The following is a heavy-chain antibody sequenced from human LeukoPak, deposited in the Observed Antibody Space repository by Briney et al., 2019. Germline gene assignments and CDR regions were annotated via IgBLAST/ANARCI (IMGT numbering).Heavy chain of an antibody. D-gene: IGHD2-2*02. CDR3: ARAEGYCSSTSCYTRGLEY. J-gene: IGHJ4*02. V-gene: IGHV4-30-4*08. CDR2: IYYSGST. Sequence: PSETLSLTCTVSGGSISSGDYYWSWIRQPPGKGLEWIGYIYYSGSTYYNPSLKSRVTISVDTSKNQFSLKLSSVTAADTAVYYCARAEGYCSSTSCYTRGLEYWGQGTLVTVSS. CDR1: GGSISSGDYY.